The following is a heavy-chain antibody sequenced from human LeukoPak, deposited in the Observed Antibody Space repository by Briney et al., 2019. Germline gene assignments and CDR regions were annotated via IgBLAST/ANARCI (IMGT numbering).Heavy chain of an antibody. V-gene: IGHV3-21*01. CDR3: ARDWSDYGSIPRAYYYYTDV. D-gene: IGHD4-23*01. J-gene: IGHJ6*03. CDR2: ISSSSSYI. Sequence: PGGSLRLSCAASGFTFSSYSMNWVRQAPGKGLEWVSSISSSSSYIYYADSVKGRFTISRDNAKNSLYLQMNSLRAEDTAVYYCARDWSDYGSIPRAYYYYTDVWGKGTTVTVSS. CDR1: GFTFSSYS.